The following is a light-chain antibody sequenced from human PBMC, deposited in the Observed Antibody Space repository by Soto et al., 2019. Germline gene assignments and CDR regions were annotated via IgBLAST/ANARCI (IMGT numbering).Light chain of an antibody. CDR3: QQYNNWPPWT. CDR2: GAS. CDR1: QTISSW. Sequence: DIQMTQSPSTLSGSVGDRVTITCRASQTISSWLAWYQQKPGKAPKLLIYGASTRATGIPARFSGSGSGTEFTLTISSLQSEDFAVYYCQQYNNWPPWTFGQGTKVEIK. V-gene: IGKV1-5*01. J-gene: IGKJ1*01.